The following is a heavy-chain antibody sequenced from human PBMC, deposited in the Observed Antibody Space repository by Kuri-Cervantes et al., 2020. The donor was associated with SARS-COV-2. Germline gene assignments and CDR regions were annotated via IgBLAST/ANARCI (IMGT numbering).Heavy chain of an antibody. Sequence: SVKVSCKASGGTFSSYSVNWVRQAPGQGLEWMGRIIPTFDTTTYAQKFQGRVIFTADESSSTAYMELSSLRSEDTAVYYCASLGDAGDLSPPFDYWGQGTLVTVSS. CDR3: ASLGDAGDLSPPFDY. CDR1: GGTFSSYS. V-gene: IGHV1-69*13. CDR2: IIPTFDTT. D-gene: IGHD3-16*01. J-gene: IGHJ4*02.